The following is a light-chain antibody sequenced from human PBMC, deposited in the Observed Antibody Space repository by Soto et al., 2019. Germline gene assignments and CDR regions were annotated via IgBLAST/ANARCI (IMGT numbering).Light chain of an antibody. Sequence: QSVLTQPPSASGSPGQSVAISCTGTSSDVGGYNYVSWYQQHPGKAPKLMIYEVNKRPSGVPDRFSGSKSGNTASLTVSGLQAEDEATYYCNSYRSSNNLEGVFGGGTKLTVL. CDR3: NSYRSSNNLEGV. V-gene: IGLV2-8*01. CDR2: EVN. CDR1: SSDVGGYNY. J-gene: IGLJ3*02.